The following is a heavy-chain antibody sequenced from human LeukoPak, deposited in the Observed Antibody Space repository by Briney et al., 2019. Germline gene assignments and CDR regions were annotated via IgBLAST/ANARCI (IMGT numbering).Heavy chain of an antibody. J-gene: IGHJ4*02. CDR2: ITGSSASI. CDR3: ARDHTSGWLGY. CDR1: GFSFSDYN. D-gene: IGHD6-19*01. V-gene: IGHV3-48*01. Sequence: PGGSLRLSCAASGFSFSDYNMHWVRQAPGKGPEWISYITGSSASIYFSDSVKGRFTISRDNAKNSLYLQMNSLRAEDTAVYYCARDHTSGWLGYWGRGTLVTVSS.